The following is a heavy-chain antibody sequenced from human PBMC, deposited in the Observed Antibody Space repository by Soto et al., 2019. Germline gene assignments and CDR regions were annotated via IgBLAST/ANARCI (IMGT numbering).Heavy chain of an antibody. J-gene: IGHJ4*02. CDR1: GGFISKGDYH. Sequence: SETLSLTGTVSGGFISKGDYHWSWIRQPPGKGLEWIGYTYPSGSTYYNASLRSRVTISIDASKNQFSLKLNSVTAADTAVYYCAREGGYDSPHGCWGQGTLVTVSS. V-gene: IGHV4-30-4*01. CDR2: TYPSGST. D-gene: IGHD5-12*01. CDR3: AREGGYDSPHGC.